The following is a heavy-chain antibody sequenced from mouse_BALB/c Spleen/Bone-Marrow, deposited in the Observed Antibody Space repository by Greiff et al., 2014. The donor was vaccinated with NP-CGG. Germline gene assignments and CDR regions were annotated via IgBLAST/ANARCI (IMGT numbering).Heavy chain of an antibody. Sequence: VQLQQSGAELAKPGASVKMSCKASGYTFTVYWIHWVKQRPGQGLEWIGYINPSTAHTEYNQKFKDKATLTADKSSTTAYMQLSSLTSEDSAVYYCALTTATPFAYWGQGTLVTVS. D-gene: IGHD1-2*01. V-gene: IGHV1-7*01. CDR1: GYTFTVYW. J-gene: IGHJ3*01. CDR3: ALTTATPFAY. CDR2: INPSTAHT.